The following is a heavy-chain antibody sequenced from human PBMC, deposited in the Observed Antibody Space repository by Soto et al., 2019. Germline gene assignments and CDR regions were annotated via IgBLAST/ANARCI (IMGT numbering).Heavy chain of an antibody. CDR3: ARGNYDFWSGYSTFYYYYYMDV. CDR1: GYGLTVDP. J-gene: IGHJ6*03. CDR2: INTNTGNP. V-gene: IGHV7-4-1*01. Sequence: KGSGYGLTVDPVDRVSHTTEKRLEWMGWINTNTGNPTYAQGFTGRFVFSLDTSVSTAYLQICSLKAEDTAVYYCARGNYDFWSGYSTFYYYYYMDVWGKGTTVTVSS. D-gene: IGHD3-3*01.